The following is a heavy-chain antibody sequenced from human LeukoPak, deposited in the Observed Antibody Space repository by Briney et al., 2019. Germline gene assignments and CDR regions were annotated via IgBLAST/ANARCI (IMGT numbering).Heavy chain of an antibody. V-gene: IGHV4-59*08. CDR3: ARHGSGSSWYAEYFQH. J-gene: IGHJ1*01. CDR2: IYYSGST. D-gene: IGHD6-13*01. CDR1: GGSVSSYY. Sequence: SETLSLTCTVSGGSVSSYYWSWIRQPPGKGLEWIGYIYYSGSTNYNPSLKSRVTISVDTSKNQFSLKLSSVTAADTAVYYCARHGSGSSWYAEYFQHWGQGTLVTVSS.